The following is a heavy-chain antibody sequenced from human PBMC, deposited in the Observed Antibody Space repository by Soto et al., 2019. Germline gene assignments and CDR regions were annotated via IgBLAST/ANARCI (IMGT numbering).Heavy chain of an antibody. CDR2: SRDKVNSYTT. Sequence: EVQLVESGGGLVQPGGSLRLACTASGFILSDHYMDWVRQAPGKGLEWIGRSRDKVNSYTTQYAASVKGRFTISRDESTDSLYLQIDNLKTEDTAVYFCTRGGSSSPYYDPMDVWGQGTTVIISS. CDR1: GFILSDHY. V-gene: IGHV3-72*01. D-gene: IGHD6-6*01. CDR3: TRGGSSSPYYDPMDV. J-gene: IGHJ6*02.